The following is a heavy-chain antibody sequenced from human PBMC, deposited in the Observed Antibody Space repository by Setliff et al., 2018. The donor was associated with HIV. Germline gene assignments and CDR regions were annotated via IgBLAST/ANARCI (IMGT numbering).Heavy chain of an antibody. CDR2: IYHSGST. Sequence: PSETLSLTCTVSGYSISSGYYWGWIRQPPGKGLEWIGGIYHSGSTYYNPSLKSRVTISVDTSENQFSLKLSSVTAADTAVYYCARRLGATVFYYFDYWGQGTLVTVSS. D-gene: IGHD3-16*01. J-gene: IGHJ4*02. CDR1: GYSISSGYY. V-gene: IGHV4-38-2*02. CDR3: ARRLGATVFYYFDY.